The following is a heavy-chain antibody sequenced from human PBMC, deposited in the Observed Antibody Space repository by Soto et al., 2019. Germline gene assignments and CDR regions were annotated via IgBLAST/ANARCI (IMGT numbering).Heavy chain of an antibody. CDR2: INHSGST. J-gene: IGHJ3*01. CDR3: ARGAGWFGESRAFDV. V-gene: IGHV4-34*01. D-gene: IGHD3-10*01. Sequence: PSETLSLTCAVYGGSFSGYYWSWIRQPPGKGLEWIGEINHSGSTNYNPSLKSRVTISVDTSKNQFSLKLSSVTAADTAVYYCARGAGWFGESRAFDVWGQGTVVTVSS. CDR1: GGSFSGYY.